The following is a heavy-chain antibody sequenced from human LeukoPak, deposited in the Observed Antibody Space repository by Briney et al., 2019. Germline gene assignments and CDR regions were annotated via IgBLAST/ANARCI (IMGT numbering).Heavy chain of an antibody. CDR2: LFYGENS. CDR1: GGSISTISSSTYY. V-gene: IGHV4-39*07. CDR3: ARDVAAGSSHFDY. J-gene: IGHJ4*02. D-gene: IGHD6-13*01. Sequence: SETLSLTCTVSGGSISTISSSTYYWGWIRQAPGKGLEWIGSLFYGENSHYNPSLKSRVTISVDTSKNQFSLKLSSVTAADTAVYYCARDVAAGSSHFDYWGQGTLVTVSS.